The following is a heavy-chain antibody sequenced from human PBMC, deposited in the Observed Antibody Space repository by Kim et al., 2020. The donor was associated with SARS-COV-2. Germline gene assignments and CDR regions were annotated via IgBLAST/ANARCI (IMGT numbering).Heavy chain of an antibody. CDR2: IIPILGIA. D-gene: IGHD3-10*01. J-gene: IGHJ6*02. CDR1: GGTFSSYA. Sequence: SVKVSCKASGGTFSSYAISWVRQAPGQGLEWMGRIIPILGIANYAQKFQGRVTITADKSTSTAYMELSSLRSEDTAVYYCARAFGRHYYYGMDVWGQGTTVTVSS. V-gene: IGHV1-69*04. CDR3: ARAFGRHYYYGMDV.